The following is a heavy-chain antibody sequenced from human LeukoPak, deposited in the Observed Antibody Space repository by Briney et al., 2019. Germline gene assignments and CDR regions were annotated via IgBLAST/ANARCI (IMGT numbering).Heavy chain of an antibody. CDR2: IYYSGST. V-gene: IGHV4-59*12. D-gene: IGHD3-10*01. CDR3: ARGVDYYGV. CDR1: GGSISSYY. J-gene: IGHJ4*02. Sequence: SETLSLTCTVSGGSISSYYWSWLRQPPRKGLEWVGYIYYSGSTNYNPSLKSRVTISVDTSKNQFSLKLSSVTAADTAVYYCARGVDYYGVWGQGTLVTVSS.